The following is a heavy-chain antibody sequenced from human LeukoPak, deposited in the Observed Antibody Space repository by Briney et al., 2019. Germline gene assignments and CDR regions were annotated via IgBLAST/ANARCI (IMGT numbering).Heavy chain of an antibody. CDR2: ISAYNGNT. CDR3: ARATGTTGYYFDY. J-gene: IGHJ4*02. Sequence: ASVKVSCKASGYTFTGYYMHWVRQAPGQGLEWMGWISAYNGNTNYAQKLQGRVTMTTDTSTSTAYMELRSLRSDDTAVYYCARATGTTGYYFDYWGQGTLVTVSS. V-gene: IGHV1-18*04. CDR1: GYTFTGYY. D-gene: IGHD4-17*01.